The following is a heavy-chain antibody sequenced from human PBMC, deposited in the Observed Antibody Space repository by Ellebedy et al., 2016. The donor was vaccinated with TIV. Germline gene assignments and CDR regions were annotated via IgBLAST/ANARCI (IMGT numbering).Heavy chain of an antibody. CDR1: GGSFSGYY. CDR3: ARLPSGYYYYGMDV. Sequence: MPSETLSLTCAVYGGSFSGYYWSWIRQPPGKGLEWIGEINHSGSTNYNPSLKSRVTISVDTSKNQFSLKLSSVTAADTAVYYCARLPSGYYYYGMDVWGQGTTVTVSS. D-gene: IGHD2-15*01. CDR2: INHSGST. V-gene: IGHV4-34*01. J-gene: IGHJ6*02.